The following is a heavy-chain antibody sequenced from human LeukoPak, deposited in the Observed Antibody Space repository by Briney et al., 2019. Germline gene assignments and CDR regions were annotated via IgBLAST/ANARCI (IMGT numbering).Heavy chain of an antibody. CDR1: GFTFNSYV. Sequence: PGGSLRLSCAASGFTFNSYVMSWVRQAPGMGLEWVSTIYSDGNTYYPDSVKGRFTISRDGSKNTLYLQLNSLRTEDTAIYYCVREREGSNSEHWGQGTLVTVPS. CDR3: VREREGSNSEH. D-gene: IGHD1-26*01. J-gene: IGHJ1*01. CDR2: IYSDGNT. V-gene: IGHV3-53*01.